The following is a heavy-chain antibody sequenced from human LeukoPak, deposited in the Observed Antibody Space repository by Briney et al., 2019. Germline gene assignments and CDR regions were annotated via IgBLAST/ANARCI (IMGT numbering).Heavy chain of an antibody. V-gene: IGHV1-69*05. J-gene: IGHJ4*02. CDR2: TIPIFGTA. Sequence: SVKVSCKASGGTFSSYAISWVRQAPGQGLEWMGATIPIFGTANYAQKFQGRVTITTDESTSTAYMELSSLRSGDTAVYYCARGENYYDSSGYYFDYWGQGTLVTVSS. D-gene: IGHD3-22*01. CDR3: ARGENYYDSSGYYFDY. CDR1: GGTFSSYA.